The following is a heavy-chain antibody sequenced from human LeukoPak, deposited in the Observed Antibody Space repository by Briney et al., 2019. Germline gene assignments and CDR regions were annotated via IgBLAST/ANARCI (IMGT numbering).Heavy chain of an antibody. CDR2: ISSSGSTI. D-gene: IGHD6-19*01. V-gene: IGHV3-11*01. J-gene: IGHJ4*02. CDR3: ARRGEQWLVLVPDY. CDR1: GFTVSSNY. Sequence: GGSLRLSCAASGFTVSSNYMSWIRQAPGKGLEWVSYISSSGSTIYYADSVKGRFTISRDNAKNSLYLQMNSLRAEDTAVYYCARRGEQWLVLVPDYWGQGTLVTVSS.